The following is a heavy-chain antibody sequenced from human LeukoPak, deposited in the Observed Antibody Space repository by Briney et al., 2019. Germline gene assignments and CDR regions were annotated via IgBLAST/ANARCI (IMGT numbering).Heavy chain of an antibody. J-gene: IGHJ4*02. CDR2: ISSSSSYT. CDR3: ARRYCSSTSCTLDY. CDR1: GFTFSDYY. D-gene: IGHD2-2*01. V-gene: IGHV3-11*03. Sequence: PGGSRRLSCAASGFTFSDYYMSWIRQAPGKRLEWVSYISSSSSYTNYADSVKGRFTISRDNAKNSLYLQMNSLRAEDTAVYYCARRYCSSTSCTLDYWGQGTLVTVSS.